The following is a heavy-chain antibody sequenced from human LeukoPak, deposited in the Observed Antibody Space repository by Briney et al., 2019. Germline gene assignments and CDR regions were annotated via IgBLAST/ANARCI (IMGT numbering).Heavy chain of an antibody. CDR3: ARDYCGGTTCYPDY. CDR1: GDSLSSRKYY. D-gene: IGHD2-2*01. Sequence: SETLSLTCTVSGDSLSSRKYYWNWIRQPPGETLEWIGYFHSSGNTIYNPSLKSRATISADTSKNQFSLTVTSVTAADTAFYYCARDYCGGTTCYPDYWGQGTLVTVSS. CDR2: FHSSGNT. V-gene: IGHV4-61*01. J-gene: IGHJ4*02.